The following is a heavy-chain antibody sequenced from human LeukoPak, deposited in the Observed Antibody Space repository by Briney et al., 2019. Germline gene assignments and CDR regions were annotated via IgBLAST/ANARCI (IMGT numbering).Heavy chain of an antibody. CDR2: ISYDGSNK. D-gene: IGHD7-27*01. Sequence: GGSLRLSCAASGFTFSSYAMSWVRQAPGKGLEWVAVISYDGSNKYYADSVKGRFTISRDNSKNTLYLQMNSLRAEDTAVYYCASPGSGRHNWGQGTLVTVSS. CDR1: GFTFSSYA. J-gene: IGHJ4*02. CDR3: ASPGSGRHN. V-gene: IGHV3-30*03.